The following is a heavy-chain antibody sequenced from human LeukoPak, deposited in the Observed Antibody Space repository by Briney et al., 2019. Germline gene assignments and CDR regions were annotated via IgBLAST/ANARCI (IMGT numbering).Heavy chain of an antibody. V-gene: IGHV3-11*04. D-gene: IGHD3-16*02. CDR3: ARDYFTFGGVIVAS. CDR2: ISSSGSTI. CDR1: GFTFSDYY. J-gene: IGHJ5*02. Sequence: GGSLRLSCAASGFTFSDYYMSWIRQAPGKGLEWVSYISSSGSTIHYADSVKGRCTISRDNARNSLYLQMNSLRAEDTAVYHCARDYFTFGGVIVASWGQGTLVTVSS.